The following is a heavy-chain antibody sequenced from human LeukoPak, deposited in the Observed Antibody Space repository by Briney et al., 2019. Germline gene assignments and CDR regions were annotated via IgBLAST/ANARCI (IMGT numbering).Heavy chain of an antibody. Sequence: GGSLRLSCAASGFTLSYHSMNWVRQAPGKGLEWVSFISSSSSYIYYSDSVKGRFTISRDNAKNSLHLQTNSLRAEDTAVYYRVTALGPSPGWYYYMDVWGKGTTVTVSS. V-gene: IGHV3-21*01. D-gene: IGHD2-15*01. CDR2: ISSSSSYI. CDR1: GFTLSYHS. CDR3: VTALGPSPGWYYYMDV. J-gene: IGHJ6*03.